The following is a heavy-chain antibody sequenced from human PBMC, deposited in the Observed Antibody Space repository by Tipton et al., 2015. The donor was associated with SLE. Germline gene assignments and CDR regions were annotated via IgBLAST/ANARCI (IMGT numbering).Heavy chain of an antibody. CDR3: ARGPTIFGVVTTPGFDP. V-gene: IGHV4-39*07. J-gene: IGHJ5*02. CDR2: ISYSGST. Sequence: TLSLTCTVSGGSISSSSYYWGWIRQPPGKGLEWIWSISYSGSTYYNPSLKSRVTISVDTSKNQFSLKLSSVTAADTAVYYCARGPTIFGVVTTPGFDPWGQGTLVTVSS. D-gene: IGHD3-3*01. CDR1: GGSISSSSYY.